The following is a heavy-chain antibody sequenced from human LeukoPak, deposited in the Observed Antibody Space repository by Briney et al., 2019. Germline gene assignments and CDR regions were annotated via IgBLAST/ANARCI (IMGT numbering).Heavy chain of an antibody. Sequence: GGSLRLSCAASGFTFSDYYMSWIRQAPGKGLEWVSYISSSSSYTNYADSVKGRFTISRDNAKNSLYLQMNSLRAEDTAVYYCANLWGYYKAYFQHWGQGTLVTVSS. V-gene: IGHV3-11*03. D-gene: IGHD3-9*01. CDR2: ISSSSSYT. CDR3: ANLWGYYKAYFQH. CDR1: GFTFSDYY. J-gene: IGHJ1*01.